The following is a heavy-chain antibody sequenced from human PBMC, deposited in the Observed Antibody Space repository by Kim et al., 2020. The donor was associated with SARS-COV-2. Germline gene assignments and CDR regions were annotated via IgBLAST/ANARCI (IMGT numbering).Heavy chain of an antibody. CDR3: ARHFGELLMVYYFDY. D-gene: IGHD3-10*01. CDR1: GGSISSSSYY. J-gene: IGHJ4*02. V-gene: IGHV4-39*01. CDR2: IYYSGST. Sequence: SETLSLTCTVSGGSISSSSYYWGWIRQPPGKGLEWIGSIYYSGSTYYNPSLKSRVTISVDTSKNQFSLKLSPVTAADTAVYYCARHFGELLMVYYFDYWGQGTLVTVSS.